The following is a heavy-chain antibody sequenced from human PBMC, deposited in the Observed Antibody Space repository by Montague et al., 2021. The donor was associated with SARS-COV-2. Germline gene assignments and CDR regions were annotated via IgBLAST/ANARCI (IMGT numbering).Heavy chain of an antibody. CDR3: ATFYVDTVSVTNAFDL. J-gene: IGHJ3*01. Sequence: SLRLSCAASGFSVSSKYMTWVRQPPGKGLEWVSTIYSGDTAYYADSVQGRFTISRDHSKNTVFLQTNSLRAEDTALYYCATFYVDTVSVTNAFDLWGQGTLVSVSS. D-gene: IGHD5-18*01. CDR1: GFSVSSKY. V-gene: IGHV3-53*01. CDR2: IYSGDTA.